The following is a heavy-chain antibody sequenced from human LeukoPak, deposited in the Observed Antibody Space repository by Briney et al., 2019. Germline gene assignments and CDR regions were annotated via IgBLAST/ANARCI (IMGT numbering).Heavy chain of an antibody. D-gene: IGHD3-3*01. CDR1: GGSISSGDYY. CDR3: ARDPALRFLEWLSSSEIPPYNGFDP. V-gene: IGHV4-30-4*01. CDR2: IYYSGST. Sequence: PSETLSLTCTVSGGSISSGDYYWSWIRQPPGKGLEWIGDIYYSGSTYYNPSLTSRLTISVDTSKNQFSLKLSSVTAADTAVYYCARDPALRFLEWLSSSEIPPYNGFDPWGQGTLVTVSS. J-gene: IGHJ5*02.